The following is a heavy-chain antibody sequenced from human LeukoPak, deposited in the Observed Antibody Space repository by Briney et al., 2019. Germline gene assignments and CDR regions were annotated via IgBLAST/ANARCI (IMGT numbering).Heavy chain of an antibody. CDR2: IYYSGST. D-gene: IGHD3-9*01. V-gene: IGHV4-59*01. CDR1: GGSISSYY. J-gene: IGHJ4*02. CDR3: ARTTPALRYFDYFDY. Sequence: SETLSLTCTVSGGSISSYYWSWIRQPPGKGLEWIGYIYYSGSTNYNPSLKSRVTISVDTSKNQFSLKLSSVTAADTAVYYCARTTPALRYFDYFDYWGQGTLVTVSS.